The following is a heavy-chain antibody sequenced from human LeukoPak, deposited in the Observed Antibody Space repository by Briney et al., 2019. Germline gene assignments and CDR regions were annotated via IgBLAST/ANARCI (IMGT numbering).Heavy chain of an antibody. Sequence: PGGSLRLSCAASGFTFSTYTMNSLRQTPARGLDSVSSIDGTTYYKDYADAVKGRFTISRDNAKNSLYLQMNSLRAEDTAIYYCARDSEYSSSSGEFDHWGQGTLVTVSS. D-gene: IGHD6-6*01. CDR1: GFTFSTYT. CDR3: ARDSEYSSSSGEFDH. V-gene: IGHV3-21*01. J-gene: IGHJ4*02. CDR2: IDGTTYYK.